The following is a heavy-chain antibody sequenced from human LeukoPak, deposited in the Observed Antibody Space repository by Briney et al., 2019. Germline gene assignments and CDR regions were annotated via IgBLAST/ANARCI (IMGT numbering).Heavy chain of an antibody. V-gene: IGHV3-21*01. D-gene: IGHD1-26*01. J-gene: IGHJ6*03. CDR2: ITSSSTYT. Sequence: PGGSLRLSCAASGFTSRTSGMNWVRQAPGKGLEWVSSITSSSTYTFYADSVKGRFTISRDNARNSLYLQMNSLRAEDTAVYYCARDPYSGTYGDTYYYYMDVWGKGTTVTISS. CDR3: ARDPYSGTYGDTYYYYMDV. CDR1: GFTSRTSG.